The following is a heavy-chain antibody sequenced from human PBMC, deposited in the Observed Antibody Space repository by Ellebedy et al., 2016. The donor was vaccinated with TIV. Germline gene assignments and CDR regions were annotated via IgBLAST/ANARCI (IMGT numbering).Heavy chain of an antibody. V-gene: IGHV3-23*01. J-gene: IGHJ4*02. CDR2: ISNTGSRT. CDR3: AKGRGGGSDSSAPRYYFDY. Sequence: GESLKISCAASGFTFSSYAMSSVRQAPGKGLEWVSTISNTGSRTYYADSVEGRFIISRDNSKKTLYLQMNSLKAEDKAGYYCAKGRGGGSDSSAPRYYFDYWGLGTLVTVSS. D-gene: IGHD3-22*01. CDR1: GFTFSSYA.